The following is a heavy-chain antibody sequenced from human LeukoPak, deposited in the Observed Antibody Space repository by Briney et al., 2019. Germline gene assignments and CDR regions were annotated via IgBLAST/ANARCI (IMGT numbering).Heavy chain of an antibody. CDR2: IYYSGST. D-gene: IGHD6-13*01. V-gene: IGHV4-61*01. CDR1: GYSISSGYY. CDR3: ARDESSSFNGMDV. Sequence: SETLSLTCTVSGYSISSGYYWSWIRQPPGKGLEWIGYIYYSGSTNYNPSLKSRVTISVDTSKNQFSLKLSSVTAADTAVYYCARDESSSFNGMDVWGQGTTVTVSS. J-gene: IGHJ6*02.